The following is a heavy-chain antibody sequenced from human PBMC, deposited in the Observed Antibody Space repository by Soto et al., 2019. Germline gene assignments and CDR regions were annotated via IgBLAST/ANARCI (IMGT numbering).Heavy chain of an antibody. CDR1: GFTFSSSW. V-gene: IGHV3-7*01. CDR2: IKQDGSEK. Sequence: PGGSMRLSCAASGFTFSSSWMSWVRQTPGKGLEWVANIKQDGSEKDYVDSVKGRFIISRDNAKNSLYLQVNSLRVEDTAMYYCVATGGRQRAYAFDFWGQGTMVTVSS. CDR3: VATGGRQRAYAFDF. J-gene: IGHJ3*01. D-gene: IGHD1-26*01.